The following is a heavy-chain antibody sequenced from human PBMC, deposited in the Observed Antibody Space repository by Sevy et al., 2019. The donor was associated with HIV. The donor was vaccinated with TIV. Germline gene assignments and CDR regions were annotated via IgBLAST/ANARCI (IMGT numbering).Heavy chain of an antibody. CDR1: GFTFDDYA. Sequence: GGSLRLSCAASGFTFDDYAMHWVRQAPGKGLEWVSLISWDGGSTYYADSVKGRFTISRDNSKNSLYLQMNSLRAEDTALYYCAKGTLTYYYYMDVWGKGTTVTVSS. V-gene: IGHV3-43D*04. J-gene: IGHJ6*03. CDR2: ISWDGGST. CDR3: AKGTLTYYYYMDV.